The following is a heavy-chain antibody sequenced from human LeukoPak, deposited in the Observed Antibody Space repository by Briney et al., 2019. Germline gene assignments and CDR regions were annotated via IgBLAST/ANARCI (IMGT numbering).Heavy chain of an antibody. CDR1: GFTFSTYA. D-gene: IGHD6-19*01. CDR2: ISSSSRYI. V-gene: IGHV3-21*01. J-gene: IGHJ4*02. Sequence: GGSLRLSCAASGFTFSTYAMSWVRQAPGKGLEWVSSISSSSRYIYYADSPKGRFTISRDNAKNSLYLQMNSLRAEDTAVYYCARDRTGSSGWHDYWGQGTLVTVSS. CDR3: ARDRTGSSGWHDY.